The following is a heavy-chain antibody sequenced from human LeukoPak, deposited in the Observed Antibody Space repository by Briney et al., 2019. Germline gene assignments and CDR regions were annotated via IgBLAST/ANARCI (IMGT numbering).Heavy chain of an antibody. D-gene: IGHD3-16*01. J-gene: IGHJ3*02. Sequence: GSLRLSWAACGFTFCSYSMTWVRQAPGKGLEWVSSISSSSSYIYYADSVKGRFTISRDNAKNSLYLQMNSLRAEDTAVYYYARGGRLDVFDIWGQGTMVTVSS. CDR2: ISSSSSYI. CDR1: GFTFCSYS. V-gene: IGHV3-21*01. CDR3: ARGGRLDVFDI.